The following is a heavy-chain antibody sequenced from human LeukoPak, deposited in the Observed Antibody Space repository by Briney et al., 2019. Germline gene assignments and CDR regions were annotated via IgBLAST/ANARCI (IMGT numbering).Heavy chain of an antibody. CDR3: AREVAAAGTFDY. CDR1: GGSFSGYY. Sequence: SETLSLTCAVYGGSFSGYYWSWIRQPPGKGLEWIGEINHSGSTNYNPSLKSRVTISVDTSKNQFSLKLSSVTAADTAVYYCAREVAAAGTFDYWGQGTLVTVSS. D-gene: IGHD6-13*01. J-gene: IGHJ4*02. CDR2: INHSGST. V-gene: IGHV4-34*01.